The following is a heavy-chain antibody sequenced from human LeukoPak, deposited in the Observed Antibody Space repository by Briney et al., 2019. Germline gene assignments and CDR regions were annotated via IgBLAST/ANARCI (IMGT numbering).Heavy chain of an antibody. Sequence: GESLKISCKGSGYSFTSYWIGWVRQMPGKGLEWMGIIYPGDSDTRYSPSFQGQVTISADKSISTAYLQWSSLKASDTAMYYCARHSTRITIFGVVTYGMDVWGQGTTVTVSS. CDR2: IYPGDSDT. CDR1: GYSFTSYW. J-gene: IGHJ6*02. V-gene: IGHV5-51*01. CDR3: ARHSTRITIFGVVTYGMDV. D-gene: IGHD3-3*01.